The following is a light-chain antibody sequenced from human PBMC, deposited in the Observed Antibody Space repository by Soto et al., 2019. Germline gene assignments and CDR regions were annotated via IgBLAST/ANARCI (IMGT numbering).Light chain of an antibody. CDR3: QHRCNWPWT. V-gene: IGKV3-11*01. CDR1: QSVNSY. J-gene: IGKJ1*01. Sequence: EIVLTQSPATLSLSPGERATLSCRASQSVNSYLTWYQQKPGQAPRLLIYDASNRASGIPARFSGSGSGSDFNSTNTSLVPEDGAMSYCQHRCNWPWTFGQGTKVEIK. CDR2: DAS.